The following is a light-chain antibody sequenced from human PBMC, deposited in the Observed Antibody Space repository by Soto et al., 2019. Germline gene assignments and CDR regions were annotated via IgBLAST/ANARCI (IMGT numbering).Light chain of an antibody. Sequence: PGESATLSCTASQSVRSNSLAWYQQKPGQAPRLLMFGASGRATGTPPRFSGRGSGTDFTLTISRLEPEDFAVYYCQQYGTSPLTCGGGTKVDI. J-gene: IGKJ4*01. CDR1: QSVRSNS. CDR2: GAS. CDR3: QQYGTSPLT. V-gene: IGKV3-20*01.